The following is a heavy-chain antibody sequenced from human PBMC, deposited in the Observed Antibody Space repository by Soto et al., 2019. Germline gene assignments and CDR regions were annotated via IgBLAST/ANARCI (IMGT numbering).Heavy chain of an antibody. CDR3: ARLMSIAARSGFVS. V-gene: IGHV1-69*13. CDR2: IIPIFGTA. J-gene: IGHJ5*02. Sequence: SVKVSCKASGGTFSSYAISWVRQAPGQGLEWMGGIIPIFGTANYAQKFQGRVTITADESTSTAYMELSSLRSEDTAVYYCARLMSIAARSGFVSWGQGTLVTVSS. CDR1: GGTFSSYA. D-gene: IGHD6-6*01.